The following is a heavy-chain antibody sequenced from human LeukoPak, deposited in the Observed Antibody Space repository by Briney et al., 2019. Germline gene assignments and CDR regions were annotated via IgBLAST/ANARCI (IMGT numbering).Heavy chain of an antibody. D-gene: IGHD2-15*01. J-gene: IGHJ6*03. CDR3: ATGLVGFPPRGDYYYNMDV. V-gene: IGHV3-23*01. CDR2: ISGSGGST. Sequence: GGSLRLSCAASGFTFSSYAISWVRQAPGKGLEWVSAISGSGGSTYYADSVKGRFTISRDNSKNTLYLQMNSLRAEDTAVYYCATGLVGFPPRGDYYYNMDVWGKGTTVTVSS. CDR1: GFTFSSYA.